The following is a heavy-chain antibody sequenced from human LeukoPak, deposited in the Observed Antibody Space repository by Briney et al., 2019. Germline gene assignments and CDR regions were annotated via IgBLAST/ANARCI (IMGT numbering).Heavy chain of an antibody. J-gene: IGHJ4*02. CDR1: GYSFTSYW. CDR3: SRQSAGWYLPGY. CDR2: IYPGDSDT. D-gene: IGHD6-19*01. V-gene: IGHV5-51*01. Sequence: GESLKISCKGSGYSFTSYWIGWVRQMPGKGLEWMGIIYPGDSDTRYSPSFQGQVTISADKSINTAYLQWSSVKASDSALYYCSRQSAGWYLPGYWGQGTLVTVSS.